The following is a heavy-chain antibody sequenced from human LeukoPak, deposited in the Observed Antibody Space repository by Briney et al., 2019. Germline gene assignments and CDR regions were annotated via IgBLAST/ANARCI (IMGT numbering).Heavy chain of an antibody. CDR1: GYTFSSYD. Sequence: ASVKVSCKASGYTFSSYDINWVGQATGQGIEWMGWMNLYIGKTGYAQKLQGRVTMTRKTAISTTYMELCRLRSEDTAVHYCARRRGDSYGYWFDPWGQGTLVTVSS. D-gene: IGHD5-18*01. V-gene: IGHV1-8*01. CDR3: ARRRGDSYGYWFDP. J-gene: IGHJ5*02. CDR2: MNLYIGKT.